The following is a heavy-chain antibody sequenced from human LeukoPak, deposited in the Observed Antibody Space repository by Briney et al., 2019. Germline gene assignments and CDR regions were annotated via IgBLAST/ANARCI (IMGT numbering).Heavy chain of an antibody. D-gene: IGHD1-26*01. CDR2: ISGSGGST. V-gene: IGHV3-23*01. CDR3: AKDLAGSGSYSFDY. J-gene: IGHJ4*02. Sequence: GGSLRLSCAASGFTFSNYAMSWVRQAPGRGLEWVSAISGSGGSTYYADSVKGRFTISRDNSKNTLYLQMNSLRAEDTAVYYCAKDLAGSGSYSFDYWGQGTLVTVSS. CDR1: GFTFSNYA.